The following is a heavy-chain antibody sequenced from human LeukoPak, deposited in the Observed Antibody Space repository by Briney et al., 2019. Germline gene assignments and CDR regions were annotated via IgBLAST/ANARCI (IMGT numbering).Heavy chain of an antibody. Sequence: PGGSLRLSCAASGFTFSSYWMSWVRQAPGKGLEWVANIKQDGSEKYYVDSVKGRFTISRDNAKNSLYLQMNSLRAEDTAVYYCAREGSYGKGYFDYWGQGTLVTVSS. V-gene: IGHV3-7*01. CDR1: GFTFSSYW. J-gene: IGHJ4*02. CDR3: AREGSYGKGYFDY. CDR2: IKQDGSEK. D-gene: IGHD5-18*01.